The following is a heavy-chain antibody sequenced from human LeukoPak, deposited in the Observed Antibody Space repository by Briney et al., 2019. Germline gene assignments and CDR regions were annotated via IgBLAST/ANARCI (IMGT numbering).Heavy chain of an antibody. CDR1: GYTFIDYY. Sequence: ASVKVSCTASGYTFIDYYMHWVRQAPGQGLEWMGWINPKSGGTNYAQKIQVRVTMTWDTSINTAYMELSRLRSDDTAVYYCARGRTLVRGIIIRGDYWGQGTLVTVSS. CDR2: INPKSGGT. CDR3: ARGRTLVRGIIIRGDY. D-gene: IGHD3-10*01. J-gene: IGHJ4*02. V-gene: IGHV1-2*02.